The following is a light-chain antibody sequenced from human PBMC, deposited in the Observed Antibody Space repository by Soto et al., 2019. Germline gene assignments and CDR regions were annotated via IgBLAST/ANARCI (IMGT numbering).Light chain of an antibody. J-gene: IGLJ1*01. Sequence: ELTQPPSVSVSPGQTASITCSGDKLGDKYACWYQQKPGQSPVLVIYQNTKRPSGIPERFSGSNSGNTATLTISGIQSMDEADYYCQAWDSSTFYVFGPGTKVTVL. CDR1: KLGDKY. CDR2: QNT. V-gene: IGLV3-1*01. CDR3: QAWDSSTFYV.